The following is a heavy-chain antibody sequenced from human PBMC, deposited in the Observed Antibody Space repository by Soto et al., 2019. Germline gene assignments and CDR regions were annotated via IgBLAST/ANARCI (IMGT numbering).Heavy chain of an antibody. CDR2: INPSGGST. D-gene: IGHD3-22*01. CDR3: ARDPIFYYDSSGYYDY. Sequence: GASVKVSCKASGYTFTSYYMHWVRQAPGQGLEWMGIINPSGGSTSYAQKFQGRVTMTRDTSTSTVYMELSSLRSEDTAVYYCARDPIFYYDSSGYYDYWGQGTLVTVSS. CDR1: GYTFTSYY. V-gene: IGHV1-46*01. J-gene: IGHJ4*02.